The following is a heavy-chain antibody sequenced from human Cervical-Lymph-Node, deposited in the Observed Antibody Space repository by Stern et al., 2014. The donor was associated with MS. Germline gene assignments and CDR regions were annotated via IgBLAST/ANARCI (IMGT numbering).Heavy chain of an antibody. D-gene: IGHD3-16*01. J-gene: IGHJ6*02. Sequence: QVQLQESGPGLVKPSQTLSLTCIVSGGSISSGGYYWSWIRQHPGKGLEWIGYISYSGSTYYNPSLKSRVTISVDTSKNQFSLKLISVTAADTAVYYCARGGERYNYYYGMDVWGQGTTVTVSS. CDR3: ARGGERYNYYYGMDV. CDR2: ISYSGST. V-gene: IGHV4-31*03. CDR1: GGSISSGGYY.